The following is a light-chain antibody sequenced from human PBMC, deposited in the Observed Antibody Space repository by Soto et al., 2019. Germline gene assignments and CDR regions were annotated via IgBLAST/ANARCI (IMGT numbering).Light chain of an antibody. CDR3: QQSYSTPPWT. CDR2: AAS. Sequence: DIQMTQSPSSLSASVGDRVTVTCRASQSISSYLNWYQQKPGKDAKLLIYAASSLQSGVPSRFSGSGSGTDFTLTISSLQPEDFATYYCQQSYSTPPWTFGQGTKVDI. V-gene: IGKV1-39*01. J-gene: IGKJ1*01. CDR1: QSISSY.